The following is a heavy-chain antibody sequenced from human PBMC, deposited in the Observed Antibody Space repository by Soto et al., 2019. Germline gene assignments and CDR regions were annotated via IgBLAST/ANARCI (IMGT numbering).Heavy chain of an antibody. V-gene: IGHV1-69*12. CDR1: GGTFSNYP. J-gene: IGHJ2*01. Sequence: QVQLVQYGAEVKKPGSSVKVSCKAPGGTFSNYPISWVRQAPGQGLEWMGGIIPIFGTVNYAQKFQGRVTITADESTSTAYMELSSLRSEDTAVYYCARGNHRWLQLWYFDLWGRGTLVTVSS. CDR2: IIPIFGTV. D-gene: IGHD5-12*01. CDR3: ARGNHRWLQLWYFDL.